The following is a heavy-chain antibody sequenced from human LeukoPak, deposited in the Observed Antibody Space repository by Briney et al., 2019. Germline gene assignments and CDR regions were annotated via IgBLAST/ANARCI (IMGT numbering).Heavy chain of an antibody. Sequence: GGSLRLSCADSGFTFDDYAMHWVRQAPGKGLEWVSGISWNSGSIGYADSVKGRFTISRDNAKNSLYLQMNSLRAEDMALYYCAKVSAAGSFFDYWGQGTLVTVSS. CDR1: GFTFDDYA. D-gene: IGHD6-13*01. V-gene: IGHV3-9*03. CDR2: ISWNSGSI. J-gene: IGHJ4*02. CDR3: AKVSAAGSFFDY.